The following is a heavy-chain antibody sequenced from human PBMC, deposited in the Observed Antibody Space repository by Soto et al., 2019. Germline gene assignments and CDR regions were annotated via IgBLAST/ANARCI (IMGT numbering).Heavy chain of an antibody. V-gene: IGHV1-18*01. CDR2: INAYNGNT. D-gene: IGHD5-18*01. CDR1: GYTFTSYG. CDR3: ARVPGDVDTAMVLYYYGMDV. J-gene: IGHJ6*02. Sequence: QVQLVQSGAEVKKPGASVKVSCKASGYTFTSYGISWVRQAPGQGLEWMGWINAYNGNTNYAQKLQGRVTMTTDTYTSTAYMGLRSLRSDDTAVYYCARVPGDVDTAMVLYYYGMDVWGQGTTVTVSS.